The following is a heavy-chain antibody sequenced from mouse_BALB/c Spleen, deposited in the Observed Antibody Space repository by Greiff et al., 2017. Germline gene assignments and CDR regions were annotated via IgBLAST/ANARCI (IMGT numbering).Heavy chain of an antibody. CDR1: GFNIKDYY. CDR2: IDPENGDT. CDR3: NACYYDYHYFDY. D-gene: IGHD2-4*01. Sequence: DVQLQESGAELVRSGASVKLSCTASGFNIKDYYMHWVKQRPEQGLEWIGWIDPENGDTEYAPKFQGKATMTADTSSNTAYLQLSSLTSEDTAVYYCNACYYDYHYFDYWGQGTTLTVSS. J-gene: IGHJ2*01. V-gene: IGHV14-4*02.